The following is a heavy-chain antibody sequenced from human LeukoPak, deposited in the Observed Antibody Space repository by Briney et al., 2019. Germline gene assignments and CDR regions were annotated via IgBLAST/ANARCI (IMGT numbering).Heavy chain of an antibody. D-gene: IGHD6-13*01. CDR2: INPNNGGT. CDR3: VRDRGSSWFADF. Sequence: ASVKVSWKASGYTFTSYDISWVRQAPGQGLEWMGWINPNNGGTKYAQKFQGRVTMTSDTSISTAYMELSRLRSDDTAMYYCVRDRGSSWFADFWGQGTLVTVSS. J-gene: IGHJ4*02. CDR1: GYTFTSYD. V-gene: IGHV1-2*02.